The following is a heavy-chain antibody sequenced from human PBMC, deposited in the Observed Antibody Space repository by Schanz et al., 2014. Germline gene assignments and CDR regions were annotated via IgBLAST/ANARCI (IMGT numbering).Heavy chain of an antibody. CDR1: GGTFSTYP. CDR2: IIPIHGIV. D-gene: IGHD3-10*01. Sequence: QLQLVQSGAEVKKPGSSVKVSCKLSGGTFSTYPINWLRQAPGQGLEWMGRIIPIHGIVNYAQRFQDRVRITADKSTSTAYMELSSLTSEDTAVHYCARGRGFYDYWGQGTLVTVSS. CDR3: ARGRGFYDY. J-gene: IGHJ4*02. V-gene: IGHV1-69*02.